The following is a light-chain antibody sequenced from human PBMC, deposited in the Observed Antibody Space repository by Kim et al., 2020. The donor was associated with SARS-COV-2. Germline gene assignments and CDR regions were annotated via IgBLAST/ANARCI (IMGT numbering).Light chain of an antibody. Sequence: QSALTQPRSVSGSPGQSVTISCTGTSSDVVSYAYVSWYQQHPGNAPKLILYDVIKRPSGVPDRFSGSKSGNTASLTISGLQAEDEADYHCCSYAGSYSWVFGGGTQLTVL. CDR3: CSYAGSYSWV. CDR2: DVI. CDR1: SSDVVSYAY. J-gene: IGLJ3*02. V-gene: IGLV2-11*01.